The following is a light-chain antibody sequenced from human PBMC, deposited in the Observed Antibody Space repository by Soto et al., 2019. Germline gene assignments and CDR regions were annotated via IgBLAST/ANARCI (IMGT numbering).Light chain of an antibody. Sequence: DIPLTQSPSFLSASVGDRVTITCRASQGISSYLAWYQQKPGTAPKLLIYAASTLQMGVPSRFSGSGSGTEFTLTISSLQPEDFATYYCQQLNSYPLTFGGGTKVEIK. CDR1: QGISSY. V-gene: IGKV1-9*01. J-gene: IGKJ4*01. CDR2: AAS. CDR3: QQLNSYPLT.